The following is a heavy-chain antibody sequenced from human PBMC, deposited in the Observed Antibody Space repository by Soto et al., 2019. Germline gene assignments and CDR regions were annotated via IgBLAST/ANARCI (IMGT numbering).Heavy chain of an antibody. Sequence: ASVKVSFKASGYTFTSYGISWVRQAPGQGLEWMGWISAYNGNTNYAQKLQGRVTMTTDTSTSTAYMELRSLRSDDTAVYYCATEDPGGVVVPAANWFDPWGQGTLVTVSS. D-gene: IGHD2-2*01. CDR2: ISAYNGNT. J-gene: IGHJ5*02. CDR1: GYTFTSYG. V-gene: IGHV1-18*01. CDR3: ATEDPGGVVVPAANWFDP.